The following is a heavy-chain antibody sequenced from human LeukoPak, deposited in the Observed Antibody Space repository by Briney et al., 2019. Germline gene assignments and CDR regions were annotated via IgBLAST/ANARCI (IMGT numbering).Heavy chain of an antibody. CDR3: AKGPYYDSSGYSH. Sequence: ETLSLTCTVSGGSISSYYWSWVRQAPGKGLEWVSAISGSGGSTYYADSVKGRFTISRDNSKNTLYLQMNSLRAEDTAVYYCAKGPYYDSSGYSHWGQGTLVTVSS. CDR1: GGSISSYY. V-gene: IGHV3-23*01. J-gene: IGHJ4*02. CDR2: ISGSGGST. D-gene: IGHD3-22*01.